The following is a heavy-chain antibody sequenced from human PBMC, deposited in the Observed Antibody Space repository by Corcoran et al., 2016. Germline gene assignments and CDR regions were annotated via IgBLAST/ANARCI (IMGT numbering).Heavy chain of an antibody. CDR3: AKAEYSYGDGGGVGDY. V-gene: IGHV3-43D*03. CDR2: ISWDGGST. Sequence: EVQLVESGGVVVQPGGSLRLSCAASGFTFDDYAMHWVRQAPGKGLEWVSLISWDGGSTYYADSVKGRFTISRDNSKNSLYLQMNSLRAEDTALYYCAKAEYSYGDGGGVGDYWGQGTLVTVSS. CDR1: GFTFDDYA. D-gene: IGHD5-18*01. J-gene: IGHJ4*02.